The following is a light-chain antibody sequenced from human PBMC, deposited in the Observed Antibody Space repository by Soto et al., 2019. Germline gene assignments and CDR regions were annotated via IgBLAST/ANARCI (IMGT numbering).Light chain of an antibody. V-gene: IGLV2-14*03. CDR1: SSDVGGYNY. Sequence: QSVLTQPASVSASPGQSITISCTGTSSDVGGYNYVSWYQQHPGKAPKLIIYDVNNRPSGVSNRFSGSKSGNTASLTISGLQAEDEADYYCTSYTSRNTYFFGRGTTLPVL. CDR3: TSYTSRNTYF. J-gene: IGLJ1*01. CDR2: DVN.